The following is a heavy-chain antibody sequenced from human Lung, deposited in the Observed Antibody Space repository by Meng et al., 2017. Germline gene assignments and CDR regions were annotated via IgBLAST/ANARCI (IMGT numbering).Heavy chain of an antibody. V-gene: IGHV7-4-1*02. Sequence: QVQLVQSGSELKKPGASVKVSCEASGYTFSRYSMHGVRQAPGQGLEWMGWINTDTGKPTYAQGFTGRFVFSLDTSVRTAYLQISSLKAEDTAVYYCARDRGSSGWSNWFDPWGQGTLVTVSS. D-gene: IGHD6-13*01. CDR2: INTDTGKP. CDR3: ARDRGSSGWSNWFDP. CDR1: GYTFSRYS. J-gene: IGHJ5*02.